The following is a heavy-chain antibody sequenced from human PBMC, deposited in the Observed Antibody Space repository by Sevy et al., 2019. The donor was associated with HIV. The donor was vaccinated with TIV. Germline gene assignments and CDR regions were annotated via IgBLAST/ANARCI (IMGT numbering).Heavy chain of an antibody. CDR1: GFTFSDHY. D-gene: IGHD6-13*01. J-gene: IGHJ4*02. CDR2: TRNKAAGYTT. V-gene: IGHV3-72*01. Sequence: GGSLRLSCVASGFTFSDHYMEWVRQAPGKGLEWVGRTRNKAAGYTTEYAASVKGRFTISTDEPKNSLYVQMNSLKAEDTAVYYCATHAGIAAAGRVFDYWGQGTLVTVSS. CDR3: ATHAGIAAAGRVFDY.